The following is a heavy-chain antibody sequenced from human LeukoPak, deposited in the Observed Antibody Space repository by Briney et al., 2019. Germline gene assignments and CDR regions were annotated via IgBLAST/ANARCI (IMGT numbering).Heavy chain of an antibody. D-gene: IGHD3-10*01. V-gene: IGHV3-21*01. Sequence: GGSLRLSCAASGFTFSSYEMNWVRQTPRRGLEWVSCISSTSDYIYYADSVKGRFTISRDNAKNSLYLQMNSLRAEDTAVYYCARERFHGSGAPKFDYWGQGTLVTVSS. J-gene: IGHJ4*02. CDR1: GFTFSSYE. CDR3: ARERFHGSGAPKFDY. CDR2: ISSTSDYI.